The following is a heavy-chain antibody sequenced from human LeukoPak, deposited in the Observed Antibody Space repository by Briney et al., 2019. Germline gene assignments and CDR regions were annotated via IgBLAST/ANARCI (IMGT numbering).Heavy chain of an antibody. CDR2: MSGSGGST. V-gene: IGHV3-23*01. Sequence: GGSLRLSCAASGFTFSSYAMRWVRQAPGKGREWVSAMSGSGGSTFYADSVKGRFPISRDNSKNTLYLQMNSLRAEDTAVYYCARGPYALARGLPDWGQGTLVTVSS. CDR3: ARGPYALARGLPD. CDR1: GFTFSSYA. D-gene: IGHD2-2*01. J-gene: IGHJ4*02.